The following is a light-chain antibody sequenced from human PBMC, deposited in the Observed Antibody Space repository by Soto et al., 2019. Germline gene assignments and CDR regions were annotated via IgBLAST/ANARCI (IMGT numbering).Light chain of an antibody. Sequence: QSALTQPASVSGSPGQSITISCTGTSSDVGTYNLVSWYQQHPGKAPKLIIYEDNKRPSGLSNRFSGSKSGNTASLTISGRQADDEADYYCSSYASSRSLLFGGGTKLTVL. J-gene: IGLJ2*01. CDR2: EDN. CDR1: SSDVGTYNL. V-gene: IGLV2-23*01. CDR3: SSYASSRSLL.